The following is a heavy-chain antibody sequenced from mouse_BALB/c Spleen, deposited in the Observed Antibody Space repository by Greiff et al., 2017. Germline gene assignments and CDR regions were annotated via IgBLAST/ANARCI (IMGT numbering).Heavy chain of an antibody. Sequence: VKLMESGAELARPGASVKLSCKASGYTFTSYWMQWVKQRPGQGLEWIGAIYPGDGDTRYTQKFKGKATLTADKSSSTAYMQLSSLASEDSAVYYCAREDFLYYYGSSFYAMDYWGQGTSVTVAS. D-gene: IGHD1-1*01. J-gene: IGHJ4*01. CDR2: IYPGDGDT. CDR1: GYTFTSYW. V-gene: IGHV1-87*01. CDR3: AREDFLYYYGSSFYAMDY.